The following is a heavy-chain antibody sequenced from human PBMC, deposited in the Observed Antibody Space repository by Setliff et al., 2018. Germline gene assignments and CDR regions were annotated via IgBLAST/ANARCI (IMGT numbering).Heavy chain of an antibody. Sequence: GASVKVSCKASGYIFTSYAINWVRQAPGQGLEWMGSISAYNGNENYAQKLQGRLTMTTDTSTSTAYMELRSLRSDDTAVYYCARSPPTVVVTAIQAIFDYWGQGTLVTVSS. CDR3: ARSPPTVVVTAIQAIFDY. J-gene: IGHJ4*02. CDR1: GYIFTSYA. CDR2: ISAYNGNE. V-gene: IGHV1-18*01. D-gene: IGHD2-21*02.